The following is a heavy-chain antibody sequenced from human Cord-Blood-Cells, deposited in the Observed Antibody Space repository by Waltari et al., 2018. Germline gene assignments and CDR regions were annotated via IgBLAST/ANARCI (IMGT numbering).Heavy chain of an antibody. CDR1: GGPISSYY. CDR3: ARYRTGTFDY. Sequence: QVQLQESGPGLVKPSETLSLTCPVSGGPISSYYWSWIRQPPGKGLEWIGYIYYSGSTNYNPSLKSRVTISVDTSKNQFSLKLSSVTAADTAVYYCARYRTGTFDYWGQGTLVTVSS. D-gene: IGHD1-1*01. V-gene: IGHV4-59*01. CDR2: IYYSGST. J-gene: IGHJ4*02.